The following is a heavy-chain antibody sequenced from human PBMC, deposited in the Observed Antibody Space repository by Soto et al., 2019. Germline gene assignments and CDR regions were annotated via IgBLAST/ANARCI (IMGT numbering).Heavy chain of an antibody. J-gene: IGHJ6*02. CDR2: IYTSGST. CDR1: SGSISSYY. CDR3: ARGVAARPGYYYGLDV. Sequence: SETLSLTCTVSSGSISSYYWSWIRQPAGKGLEWIGRIYTSGSTNYNPSLKSRVTMSVDTSKNQFSLKLSSVTAADTAVYYCARGVAARPGYYYGLDVWDQGTTVTVSS. V-gene: IGHV4-4*07. D-gene: IGHD6-6*01.